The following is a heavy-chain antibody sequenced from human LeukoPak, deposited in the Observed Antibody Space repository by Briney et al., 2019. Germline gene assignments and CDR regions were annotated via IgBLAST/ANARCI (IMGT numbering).Heavy chain of an antibody. CDR3: ARVSEGGSYGW. J-gene: IGHJ4*02. CDR2: INPSGGST. CDR1: GYTFTGYY. V-gene: IGHV1-46*01. Sequence: ASMKVSCKASGYTFTGYYMHWVRQAPGQGLEWMGKINPSGGSTSYAQKLQGRVTMTRDTSTSTAYMELSSLRSEDTAVYYCARVSEGGSYGWWGQGTLVTVSS. D-gene: IGHD1-26*01.